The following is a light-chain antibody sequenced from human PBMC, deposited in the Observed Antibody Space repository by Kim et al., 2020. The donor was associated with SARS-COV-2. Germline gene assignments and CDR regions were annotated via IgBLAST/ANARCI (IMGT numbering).Light chain of an antibody. J-gene: IGKJ1*01. CDR1: QSVGND. V-gene: IGKV3-15*01. Sequence: VSPGDRATLTCRASQSVGNDLAWYQQKLGQAPRRLSYSASTRATDIPARFSGSGSGTEFTLTISSLQSEDFAVYYCQHYTSWPLAFGQGTKVDIK. CDR3: QHYTSWPLA. CDR2: SAS.